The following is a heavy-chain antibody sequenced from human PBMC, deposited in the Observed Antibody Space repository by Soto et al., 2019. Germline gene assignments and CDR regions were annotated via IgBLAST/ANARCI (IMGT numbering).Heavy chain of an antibody. CDR3: ARGDILTGYSGYYGMDV. CDR1: GFTFSSYS. J-gene: IGHJ6*02. V-gene: IGHV3-21*01. Sequence: EVQLVESGGGLVKPGGSLRLSCAASGFTFSSYSMNWVRHAPGKGLEWVSSISISSSYIYYADSVKGRFTISRDNAKNSLYLQMNSLRAEDTAVYYCARGDILTGYSGYYGMDVWGHRTTVTVS. CDR2: ISISSSYI. D-gene: IGHD3-9*01.